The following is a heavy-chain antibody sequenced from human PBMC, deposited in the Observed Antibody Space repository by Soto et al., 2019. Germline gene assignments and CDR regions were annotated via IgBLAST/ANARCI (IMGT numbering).Heavy chain of an antibody. Sequence: SQSLSLPCAISGDVVSSNSAAWNWIRQSPSRGLEWLGRTYYRSKWYNDYAVSVKSRITINPATSKNQFSLQLNSVTPEDTAVYSCARRAGDRYYYGMDVWRKGTTVTVSS. J-gene: IGHJ6*04. V-gene: IGHV6-1*01. CDR1: GDVVSSNSAA. D-gene: IGHD7-27*01. CDR2: TYYRSKWYN. CDR3: ARRAGDRYYYGMDV.